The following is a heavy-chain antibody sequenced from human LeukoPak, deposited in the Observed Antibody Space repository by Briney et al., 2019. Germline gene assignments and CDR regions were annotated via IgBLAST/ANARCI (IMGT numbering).Heavy chain of an antibody. J-gene: IGHJ4*02. Sequence: GGSLRLSCAVSGFTVSSNYVSWVRQAPGKGLEWVSILYSAGSTYYADSVRGRFTIYRDSSKNTVCLQMNSLRAEDTAIYYCASGGLGARKYYSTPFHYWGQGTRVTVSS. CDR3: ASGGLGARKYYSTPFHY. CDR2: LYSAGST. CDR1: GFTVSSNY. D-gene: IGHD3-10*01. V-gene: IGHV3-53*01.